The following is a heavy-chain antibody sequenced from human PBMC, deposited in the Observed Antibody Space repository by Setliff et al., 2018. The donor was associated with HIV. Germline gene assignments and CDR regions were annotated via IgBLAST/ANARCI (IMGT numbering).Heavy chain of an antibody. CDR2: INQDGREK. CDR3: AGSRGYFVKAD. J-gene: IGHJ4*02. Sequence: GGSLRLSCAASGFTSGFTFSTYWMSWVRQAPGKGLEWVANINQDGREKYYVDSVKGRFTISRDNAKDSLYLQMNSLRGEDTAVYYCAGSRGYFVKADWGQGTLVTVSS. D-gene: IGHD3-22*01. V-gene: IGHV3-7*01. CDR1: GFTSGFTFSTYW.